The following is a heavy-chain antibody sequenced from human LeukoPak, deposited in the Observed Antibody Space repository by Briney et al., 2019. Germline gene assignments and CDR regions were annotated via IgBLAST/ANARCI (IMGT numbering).Heavy chain of an antibody. CDR3: ARVWSGGYSYGFYYYMDV. V-gene: IGHV1-2*02. Sequence: ASVKVSCKASGYTFTGYYMHWVRQAPGQGLEWMGWINPNSGGTNYAQKFQGRVTMTRDTSISTAYMELSRLRSDDTAVYYYARVWSGGYSYGFYYYMDVWGKGTTVTVSS. D-gene: IGHD5-18*01. J-gene: IGHJ6*03. CDR2: INPNSGGT. CDR1: GYTFTGYY.